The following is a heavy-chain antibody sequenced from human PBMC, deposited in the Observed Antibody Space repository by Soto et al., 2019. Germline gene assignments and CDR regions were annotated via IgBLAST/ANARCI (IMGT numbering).Heavy chain of an antibody. Sequence: GGSLRLSCAASGFTFSSYEMNWVRQAPGEGLEWVSYISSSGSTIYYADSVKGRFTISRDNAKNSLYLQMNSLRAEDTAVYYCASGRIAAQFDPWGQGTLVTAPQ. D-gene: IGHD6-6*01. CDR1: GFTFSSYE. J-gene: IGHJ5*02. V-gene: IGHV3-48*03. CDR3: ASGRIAAQFDP. CDR2: ISSSGSTI.